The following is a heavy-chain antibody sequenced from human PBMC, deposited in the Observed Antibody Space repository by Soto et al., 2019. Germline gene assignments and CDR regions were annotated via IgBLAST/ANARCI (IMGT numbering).Heavy chain of an antibody. CDR3: ARERFLQFSTDDGFDV. CDR2: ISGSGTTI. J-gene: IGHJ3*01. CDR1: GFTFSRYE. Sequence: GGSLRLSCAASGFTFSRYEMNWVRQAPGKGLEWLSYISGSGTTIKYADSVRGRFTISRDNAKNSLDLQMNRLRAEDTALYYCARERFLQFSTDDGFDVWGQGTVVTVSS. D-gene: IGHD1-1*01. V-gene: IGHV3-48*03.